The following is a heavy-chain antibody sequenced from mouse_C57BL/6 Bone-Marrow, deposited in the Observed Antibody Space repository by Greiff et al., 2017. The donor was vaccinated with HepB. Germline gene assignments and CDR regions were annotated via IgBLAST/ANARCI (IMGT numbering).Heavy chain of an antibody. CDR3: TAPFGNYPAWFAY. CDR1: GFTFSNYW. Sequence: EVQVVESGGGLVQPGGSMKLSCVASGFTFSNYWMNWVRQSPEKGLEWVAQIRLKSDNDATHYAESVEGRFTISRDDSKSSVYLQMNNLRAEDTGIYYCTAPFGNYPAWFAYWGQGTLVTVSA. D-gene: IGHD2-1*01. V-gene: IGHV6-3*01. CDR2: IRLKSDNDAT. J-gene: IGHJ3*01.